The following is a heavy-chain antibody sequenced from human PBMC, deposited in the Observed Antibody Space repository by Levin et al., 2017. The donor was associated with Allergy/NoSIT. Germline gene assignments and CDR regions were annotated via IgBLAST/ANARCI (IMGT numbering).Heavy chain of an antibody. D-gene: IGHD5-18*01. CDR2: IYYSGST. J-gene: IGHJ2*01. V-gene: IGHV4-59*01. CDR3: ARDQYPLSGYSYGSAFDL. Sequence: SSETLSLTCTVSGGSISSYYWSWIRQPPGKGLEWIGYIYYSGSTNYDPSLKSRVTISVDTSKNQFSLKLSSVTAADTAVYYCARDQYPLSGYSYGSAFDLWGRGTLVTVSS. CDR1: GGSISSYY.